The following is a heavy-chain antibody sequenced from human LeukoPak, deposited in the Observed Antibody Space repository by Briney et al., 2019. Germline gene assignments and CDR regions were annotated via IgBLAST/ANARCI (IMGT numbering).Heavy chain of an antibody. V-gene: IGHV3-21*01. CDR2: ISSSSSYI. CDR1: GFTFSSYS. Sequence: PGGSLRLSCAASGFTFSSYSMNWVRQAPGKGLEWVSSISSSSSYIYYADSVKGRFTISRDNAKNSLYLQMNSLRAEDTAVYYCARDPPYGGYALYYYYGMDVWGQGTTVTVSS. J-gene: IGHJ6*02. D-gene: IGHD5-12*01. CDR3: ARDPPYGGYALYYYYGMDV.